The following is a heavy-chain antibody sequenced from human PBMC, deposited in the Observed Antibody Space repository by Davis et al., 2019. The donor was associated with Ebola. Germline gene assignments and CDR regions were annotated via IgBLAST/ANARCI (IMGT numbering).Heavy chain of an antibody. CDR1: GYSFTTYW. J-gene: IGHJ4*02. V-gene: IGHV5-51*01. Sequence: GESLKISCMGSGYSFTTYWIGWVRQMPGKGLEWMGIIYPGDSDTRYSPSLKGRVTISADTSRNQFSLKLTSVTAADTAVYYCASAPYENYWGQGTLVTVSS. CDR2: IYPGDSDT. D-gene: IGHD3-16*01. CDR3: ASAPYENY.